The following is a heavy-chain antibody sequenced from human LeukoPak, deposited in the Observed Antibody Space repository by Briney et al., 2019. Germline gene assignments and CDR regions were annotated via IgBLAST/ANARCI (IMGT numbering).Heavy chain of an antibody. Sequence: ASVKVSCKASGYTFTSYDINWVRQATGQGLEWMGWMNPNSGNTGYAQKFQGRVTMTRNTSISTAYMELSSLRSEDTAVYYCAREKEWALIAFDIWGQGTMVTVSS. CDR1: GYTFTSYD. V-gene: IGHV1-8*01. CDR2: MNPNSGNT. D-gene: IGHD3-3*01. CDR3: AREKEWALIAFDI. J-gene: IGHJ3*02.